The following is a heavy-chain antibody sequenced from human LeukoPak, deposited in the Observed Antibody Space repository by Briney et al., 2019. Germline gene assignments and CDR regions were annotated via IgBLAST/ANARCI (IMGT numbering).Heavy chain of an antibody. CDR1: GLTFSSYA. CDR3: ARDETYYYGSGSYYGDYFDY. CDR2: ISYDGSNK. J-gene: IGHJ4*02. V-gene: IGHV3-30*04. Sequence: GGSLRLSCAASGLTFSSYAMHWVRQAPGKGLEWVAVISYDGSNKYYADSVKGRFTISRDNSKNTLYLQMNSLRAEDTAVYYCARDETYYYGSGSYYGDYFDYWGQGTLVTVSS. D-gene: IGHD3-10*01.